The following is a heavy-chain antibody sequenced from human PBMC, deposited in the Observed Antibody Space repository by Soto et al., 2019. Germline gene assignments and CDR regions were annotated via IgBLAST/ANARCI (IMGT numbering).Heavy chain of an antibody. Sequence: SQTLSLTCAISGDSVSSNSAAWNWIRQSPSRGLEWLGRTYYRSKWYSDYAESVKSRLTINPDTLNNQFSLQLISVTPEDTAVYYCARSPPNYYTSGTYLRLLDYWGQGTLVTVSS. D-gene: IGHD3-10*01. J-gene: IGHJ4*02. V-gene: IGHV6-1*01. CDR3: ARSPPNYYTSGTYLRLLDY. CDR2: TYYRSKWYS. CDR1: GDSVSSNSAA.